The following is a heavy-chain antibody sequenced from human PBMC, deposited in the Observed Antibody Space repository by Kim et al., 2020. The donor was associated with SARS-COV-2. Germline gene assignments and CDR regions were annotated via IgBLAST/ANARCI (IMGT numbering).Heavy chain of an antibody. Sequence: SETLSLTCTVSGGSISSGGYYWSWIRQHPGKGLEWIGYIYHSGSTYYNPSLKSRVTISVDTSKNRFSLKLRSVTAADTAVYYCARGDTILGVVSYGMDVWGQGTTVTVSS. D-gene: IGHD3-3*01. V-gene: IGHV4-31*03. J-gene: IGHJ6*02. CDR2: IYHSGST. CDR1: GGSISSGGYY. CDR3: ARGDTILGVVSYGMDV.